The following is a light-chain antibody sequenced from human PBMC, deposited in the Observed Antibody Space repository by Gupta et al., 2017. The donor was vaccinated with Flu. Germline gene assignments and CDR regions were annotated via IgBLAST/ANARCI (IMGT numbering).Light chain of an antibody. CDR1: EIGNYNF. CDR3: SSYTTRSTL. CDR2: DVK. Sequence: QSALTQPASVSGSPGQSITISCAGSEIGNYNFVSWYQQHLGKGPKIMIYDVKYRTSGVSNRVSGSTSGNTASRTISGLQAEDEADYYCSSYTTRSTLFGGGTKLTVL. V-gene: IGLV2-14*01. J-gene: IGLJ3*02.